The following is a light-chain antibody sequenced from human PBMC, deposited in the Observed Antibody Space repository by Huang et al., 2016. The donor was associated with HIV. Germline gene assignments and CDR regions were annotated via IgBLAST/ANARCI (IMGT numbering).Light chain of an antibody. CDR2: WAS. CDR1: QSVFYNSNKQNY. CDR3: HQYYNTRPT. V-gene: IGKV4-1*01. J-gene: IGKJ3*01. Sequence: DIVMTQSPDSLAVSLGERATIKCKSSQSVFYNSNKQNYLAWYQQKPGQPPKQLIYWASSRESGVPDRFSGSGGGTDFNLTISSLQTEDVAVYYCHQYYNTRPTFGPGTKVEIK.